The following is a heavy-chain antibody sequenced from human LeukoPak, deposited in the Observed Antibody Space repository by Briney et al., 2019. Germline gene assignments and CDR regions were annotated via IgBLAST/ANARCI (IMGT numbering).Heavy chain of an antibody. Sequence: GGSLRLSCAASGFTFDDYAMHWVRQAPGKGLEWVSGISWNSGSIGYADSVKGRFTISRDNAKNSLYLQMNSLRAEDTALYYCAKGSGDLLWSAFDIWGQGTMVTVSS. CDR3: AKGSGDLLWSAFDI. J-gene: IGHJ3*02. V-gene: IGHV3-9*01. CDR1: GFTFDDYA. CDR2: ISWNSGSI. D-gene: IGHD1-26*01.